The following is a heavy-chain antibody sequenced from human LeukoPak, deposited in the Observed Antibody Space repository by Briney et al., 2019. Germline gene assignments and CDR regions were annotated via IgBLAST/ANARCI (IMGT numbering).Heavy chain of an antibody. J-gene: IGHJ4*02. CDR1: GFTFSSYG. CDR2: ISYDGSNK. V-gene: IGHV3-30*18. Sequence: GGSLRLSCAASGFTFSSYGMHWVRQAPGKGLEWVAVISYDGSNKYYADSVKGRFTISRDNSKNTLYLQMNSLRAEDTAVYYCAKGAVGGYFDYWGQGTLVTVSS. CDR3: AKGAVGGYFDY. D-gene: IGHD1-26*01.